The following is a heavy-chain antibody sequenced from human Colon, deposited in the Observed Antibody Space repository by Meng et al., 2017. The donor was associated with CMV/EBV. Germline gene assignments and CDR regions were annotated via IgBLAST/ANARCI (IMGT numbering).Heavy chain of an antibody. CDR2: ITGSGDTT. CDR3: LRDPLLLPRRY. CDR1: GFMFRNYA. J-gene: IGHJ4*02. V-gene: IGHV3-23*01. D-gene: IGHD3-3*01. Sequence: GESLKISCVTSGFMFRNYAISWVRQAPGKGLEWVSAITGSGDTTFYTDSVRGRFTISRDNSKNTVYLHMTGLRADDTATYYCLRDPLLLPRRYWGQGTLVTVS.